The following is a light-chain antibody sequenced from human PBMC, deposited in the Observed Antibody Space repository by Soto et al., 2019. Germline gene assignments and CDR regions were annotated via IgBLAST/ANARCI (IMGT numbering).Light chain of an antibody. V-gene: IGLV1-40*01. CDR3: QSYDSSLSAL. CDR1: SSNIGAGYD. J-gene: IGLJ3*02. Sequence: QPVLTQPPSVSGAPGQRVTISCTGSSSNIGAGYDVHWYQQLPGTAPKLLIYGNSNRPSGVPDRFSGSKSGTSASRAITGLQDEDEADYYCQSYDSSLSALFGGGTKLTVL. CDR2: GNS.